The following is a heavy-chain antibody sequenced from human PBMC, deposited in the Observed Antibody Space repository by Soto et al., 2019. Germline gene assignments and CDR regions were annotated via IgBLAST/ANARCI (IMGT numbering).Heavy chain of an antibody. D-gene: IGHD5-18*01. CDR3: AKSNTAPDYFDY. V-gene: IGHV3-23*01. Sequence: PGGSLRLSCAASGFTFSNYAMNWVRQAPGKGLQWVSSISGTGGSTHNADSVKGRFTISRDNSKNTLFLQMNSLRAEDTAVYYCAKSNTAPDYFDYWGQGTPVTVSS. J-gene: IGHJ4*02. CDR1: GFTFSNYA. CDR2: ISGTGGST.